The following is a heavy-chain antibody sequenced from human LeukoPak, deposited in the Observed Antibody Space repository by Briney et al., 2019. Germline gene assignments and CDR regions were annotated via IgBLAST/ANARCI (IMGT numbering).Heavy chain of an antibody. Sequence: GGSLRLSCAASGFTFSSYAMHWVRQAPGKGLEWVAVISYDGSNKYYADSVKGRFTISRDNSKNTLYLQMDSLRAEDTAVYYCDLPTNFDYWGQGTLVTVSS. CDR1: GFTFSSYA. CDR3: DLPTNFDY. CDR2: ISYDGSNK. V-gene: IGHV3-30-3*01. D-gene: IGHD4-11*01. J-gene: IGHJ4*02.